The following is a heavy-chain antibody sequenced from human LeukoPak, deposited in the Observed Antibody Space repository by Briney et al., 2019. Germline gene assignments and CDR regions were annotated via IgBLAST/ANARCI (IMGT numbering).Heavy chain of an antibody. Sequence: GGSLRLSCAASGFTVSSNYMSWVRQAPGKGLEWVSVIYSGGSTYYADSVKGRFTISRDNSKNTLYLQMNSLRAEDTAVYYCARGPSGYCSGGSCYPLEYYFDYWGQGTLVTVSS. CDR3: ARGPSGYCSGGSCYPLEYYFDY. V-gene: IGHV3-53*01. D-gene: IGHD2-15*01. CDR1: GFTVSSNY. CDR2: IYSGGST. J-gene: IGHJ4*02.